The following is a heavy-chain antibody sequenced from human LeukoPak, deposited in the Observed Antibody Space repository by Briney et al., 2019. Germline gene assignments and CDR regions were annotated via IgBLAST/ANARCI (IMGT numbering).Heavy chain of an antibody. D-gene: IGHD3-22*01. J-gene: IGHJ4*02. Sequence: SETLSLTCTVSGGSISSSSYYWGWIRQPPGKGLEWIGSIYYSGSTNYNPSLKSRVTISVDTSKNQFSLKLSSVTAADTAVYYCARGRRDYYDSSGYIIPFWDWGQGTLVTVSS. CDR2: IYYSGST. CDR3: ARGRRDYYDSSGYIIPFWD. V-gene: IGHV4-39*07. CDR1: GGSISSSSYY.